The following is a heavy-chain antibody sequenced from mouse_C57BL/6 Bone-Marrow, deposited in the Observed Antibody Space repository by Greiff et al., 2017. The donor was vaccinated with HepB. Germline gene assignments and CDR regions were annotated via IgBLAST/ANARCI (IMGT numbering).Heavy chain of an antibody. CDR2: ISSGGSYT. CDR1: GFTFSSYC. CDR3: ARRTVADWYFGG. J-gene: IGHJ1*03. D-gene: IGHD1-1*01. V-gene: IGHV5-6*01. Sequence: EVQLLQSGADLVKPGASLKLSCTASGFTFSSYCMSWVRQTPDKRLEWVATISSGGSYTDYPDSVKGRCTISRDNAKNTLYLQLSRLKSEDTAMYYCARRTVADWYFGGCGTVTT.